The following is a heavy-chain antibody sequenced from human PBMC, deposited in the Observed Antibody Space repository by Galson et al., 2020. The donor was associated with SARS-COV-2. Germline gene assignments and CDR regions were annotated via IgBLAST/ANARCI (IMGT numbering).Heavy chain of an antibody. D-gene: IGHD3-10*01. Sequence: GESLKISCVASGFTFSDYAMSWVRQAPGTGLEWVSVISGSGGNNYYADSAKGRFTISRDNFKDTVYLQMSSLRAEDTALYYCTNSGAGTYGDAFDVWGQGTMVTVSS. V-gene: IGHV3-23*01. J-gene: IGHJ3*01. CDR2: ISGSGGNN. CDR1: GFTFSDYA. CDR3: TNSGAGTYGDAFDV.